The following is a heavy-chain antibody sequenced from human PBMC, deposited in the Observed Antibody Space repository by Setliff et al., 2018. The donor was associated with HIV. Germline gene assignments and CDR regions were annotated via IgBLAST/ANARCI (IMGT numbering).Heavy chain of an antibody. CDR2: ISGSSSYY. J-gene: IGHJ4*02. CDR1: GFTFSTYT. D-gene: IGHD3-16*02. V-gene: IGHV3-21*01. CDR3: ARTQNYDYVWGSYRPFDY. Sequence: PGGSLRLSCAASGFTFSTYTMNWVRQAPGQGLEWVSSISGSSSYYYLADSVKGRFTISRDNAKNSLYLQMNSLRAEDTAVYYCARTQNYDYVWGSYRPFDYWGQGTLVTVSS.